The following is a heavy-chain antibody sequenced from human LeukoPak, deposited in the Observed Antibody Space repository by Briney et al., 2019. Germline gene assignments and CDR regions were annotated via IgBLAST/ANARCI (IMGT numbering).Heavy chain of an antibody. D-gene: IGHD3-22*01. V-gene: IGHV3-20*04. CDR3: ARPTLYDSSGYPSYYYYYMDV. Sequence: PGGSLRLSCAASGFTFDDYGMSWVRQAPGKGLEWVSGINWNGGSTGYADSVKGRFTISRDNAKNSLYLQMNSLRAEDTALYYCARPTLYDSSGYPSYYYYYMDVWGKGTTVTVSS. J-gene: IGHJ6*03. CDR2: INWNGGST. CDR1: GFTFDDYG.